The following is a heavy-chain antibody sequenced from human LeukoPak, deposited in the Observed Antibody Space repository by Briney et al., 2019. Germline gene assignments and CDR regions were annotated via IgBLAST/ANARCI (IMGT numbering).Heavy chain of an antibody. CDR1: GGSISSSNW. J-gene: IGHJ5*02. Sequence: SETLSLTCAVSGGSISSSNWWSWVRQPPGKGLEWIGEIYHSGSTNYNPSLKSRVTISVDKSKNQFSLKLSSVTAADTAVYYCARCLKWLRLGGWFDPWGQGTLVTVSS. CDR3: ARCLKWLRLGGWFDP. D-gene: IGHD5-12*01. CDR2: IYHSGST. V-gene: IGHV4-4*02.